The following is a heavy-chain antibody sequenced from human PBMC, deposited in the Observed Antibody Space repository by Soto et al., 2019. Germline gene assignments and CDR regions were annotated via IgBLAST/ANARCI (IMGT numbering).Heavy chain of an antibody. J-gene: IGHJ6*02. V-gene: IGHV3-30*18. CDR2: ISYDGSNK. Sequence: QVQLVESGGGVVQPGRSLRLSCAASGFTFSRYGMHWVRQAPGKGLEWVAVISYDGSNKDYADSVKGRFTISRDNSKNTMSLHMNSLRAEDTAVYYCAKDQLPPQYYYYSGMDVWGQGTTVTVSS. CDR1: GFTFSRYG. D-gene: IGHD3-10*01. CDR3: AKDQLPPQYYYYSGMDV.